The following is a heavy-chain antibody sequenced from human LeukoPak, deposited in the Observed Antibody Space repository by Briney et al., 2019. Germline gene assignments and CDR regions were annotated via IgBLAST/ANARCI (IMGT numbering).Heavy chain of an antibody. V-gene: IGHV3-23*01. Sequence: PGGSLRLSCAGSGFTFSGYAMTWVRQAPGKGLEWVATISSTGGSTYYADSMKGRFSISRDNSNNTLSVQMFSLRADDTAVYYCAKVPDGSPRGYWYFDLWGRGTLVTVSS. D-gene: IGHD5-24*01. CDR1: GFTFSGYA. J-gene: IGHJ2*01. CDR2: ISSTGGST. CDR3: AKVPDGSPRGYWYFDL.